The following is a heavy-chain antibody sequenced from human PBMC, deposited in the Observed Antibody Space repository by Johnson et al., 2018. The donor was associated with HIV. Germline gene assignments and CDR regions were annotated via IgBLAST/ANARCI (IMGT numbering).Heavy chain of an antibody. CDR2: ISYDGSNK. CDR3: AKAREYDSTGHDAFDI. J-gene: IGHJ3*02. CDR1: GFTFSDYA. D-gene: IGHD3-22*01. Sequence: QVQLVESGGGVVQPGRSLRLSCAASGFTFSDYAMHWVRQAPGKGLEWVAVISYDGSNKYYADSVKGRFTISRDNSKNTLYLQMNSLRAEDTAGYYCAKAREYDSTGHDAFDIWGQGTMVTVSS. V-gene: IGHV3-30*04.